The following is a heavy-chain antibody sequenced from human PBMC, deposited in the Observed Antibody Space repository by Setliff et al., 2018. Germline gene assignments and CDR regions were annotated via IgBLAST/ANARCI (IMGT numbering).Heavy chain of an antibody. D-gene: IGHD1-26*01. CDR1: DDSISSRHYY. CDR2: IYTSGST. V-gene: IGHV4-61*02. CDR3: ARVRYSGSYGYYYYYMDV. J-gene: IGHJ6*03. Sequence: SETLSLTCTVSDDSISSRHYYWSWIRQPAGKGLEWIGRIYTSGSTNYNPSLKSRVTMSVDTSKNQFSLKLSSVTAADTAVYYCARVRYSGSYGYYYYYMDVWGKGTTVTVSS.